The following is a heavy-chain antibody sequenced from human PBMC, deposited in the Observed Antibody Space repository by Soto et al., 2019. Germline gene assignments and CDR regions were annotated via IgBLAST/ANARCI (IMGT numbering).Heavy chain of an antibody. CDR3: ARDLWGYCGTDCYPLDV. CDR1: GFSVSSGSYY. Sequence: SETLSITCTVSGFSVSSGSYYWSWIRQPPGKGLEWIGYIYYTGSTVYNPSFKSRVTISVDTSKNQFSLKLNSVTAADTAVYYCARDLWGYCGTDCYPLDVWGQGTTVTVSS. V-gene: IGHV4-61*01. D-gene: IGHD2-21*02. CDR2: IYYTGST. J-gene: IGHJ6*02.